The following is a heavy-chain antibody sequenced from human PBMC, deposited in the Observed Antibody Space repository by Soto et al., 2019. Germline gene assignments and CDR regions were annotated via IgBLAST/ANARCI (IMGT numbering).Heavy chain of an antibody. V-gene: IGHV3-53*04. J-gene: IGHJ5*02. CDR3: AREVGHGWFDP. Sequence: EVQLVESGGGLVQPGGSLRLSCAASGFTVSSNYMSWVRQAPGKGLEWVSVIYSGGSTYYADSVKGRFTISRHNSKNTLYLQMNRLRAEHTAVYYCAREVGHGWFDPWGQGTLVTVSS. CDR1: GFTVSSNY. CDR2: IYSGGST.